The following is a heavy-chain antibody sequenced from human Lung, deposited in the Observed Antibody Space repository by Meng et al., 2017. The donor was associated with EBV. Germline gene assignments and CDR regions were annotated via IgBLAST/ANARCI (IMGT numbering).Heavy chain of an antibody. V-gene: IGHV4-30-4*01. CDR3: ASFDHIPRRNYFDY. CDR1: GGSMSSGNYY. J-gene: IGHJ4*02. Sequence: QGQLQEPGPGLVEPSQTLSLTCTVSGGSMSSGNYYWSWIRQPPGKGLEWIGYIHHSGSAYYNPSLKSRVSISVDTSKNQFSLNLNSMTAADTAVYYCASFDHIPRRNYFDYWGQGTLVTVSS. CDR2: IHHSGSA. D-gene: IGHD2-21*01.